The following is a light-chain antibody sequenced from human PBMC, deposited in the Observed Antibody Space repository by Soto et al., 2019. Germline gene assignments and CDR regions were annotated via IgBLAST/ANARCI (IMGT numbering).Light chain of an antibody. J-gene: IGLJ1*01. V-gene: IGLV1-40*01. CDR3: HSYDSSLSGYV. CDR2: ENN. Sequence: QSVLTQPPSVSEAPGQRVTISCTGSSSNIGAGYEAHWYQQVPGTAPKLRIYENNNRPSGVPDQFSGSKSGTSASLAITGLQAEDEAEYYCHSYDSSLSGYVVGTGTKLTVL. CDR1: SSNIGAGYE.